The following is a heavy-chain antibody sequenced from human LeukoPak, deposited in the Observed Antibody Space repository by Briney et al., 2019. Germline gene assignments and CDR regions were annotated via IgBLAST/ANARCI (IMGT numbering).Heavy chain of an antibody. CDR3: ARGSGSSSWYSYYYYMDV. V-gene: IGHV1-2*02. D-gene: IGHD6-13*01. CDR1: GYTFTGYY. J-gene: IGHJ6*03. Sequence: ASVKVSCKASGYTFTGYYIHWIRQAPGQGLEWVGWINPNSGDTDYAQKFQGRVTVTRDTSISTAYMELGRLRSDDTAVYYCARGSGSSSWYSYYYYMDVWGKGTTVTVSS. CDR2: INPNSGDT.